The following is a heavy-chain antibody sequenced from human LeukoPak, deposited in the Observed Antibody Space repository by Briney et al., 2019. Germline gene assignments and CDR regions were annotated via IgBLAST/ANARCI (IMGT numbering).Heavy chain of an antibody. CDR1: GFTFSSYS. D-gene: IGHD3-10*01. J-gene: IGHJ4*02. V-gene: IGHV3-21*01. Sequence: KAGGSLRLSCAASGFTFSSYSMNWVRQAPGKGPEWVSSISSSSSYIYYADSVKGRFTISRDNAKNSLYLQMNSLRAEDTAVYYCASITIYGSGSYDWGQGTLVTVSS. CDR3: ASITIYGSGSYD. CDR2: ISSSSSYI.